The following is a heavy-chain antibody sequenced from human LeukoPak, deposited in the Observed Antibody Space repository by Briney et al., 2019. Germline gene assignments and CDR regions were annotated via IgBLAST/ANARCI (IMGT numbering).Heavy chain of an antibody. CDR1: GGSISSYY. J-gene: IGHJ6*03. D-gene: IGHD5-24*01. CDR3: ARDPKLIRTHYYYYYMDV. V-gene: IGHV4-59*05. Sequence: SETLSLTCTVSGGSISSYYWSWIRQPPGKGLEWIGSIYYSGSTYYNPSLKSRVTISVDTSKNQFSLKLSSVTAADTAVYYCARDPKLIRTHYYYYYMDVWGKGTTVTVSS. CDR2: IYYSGST.